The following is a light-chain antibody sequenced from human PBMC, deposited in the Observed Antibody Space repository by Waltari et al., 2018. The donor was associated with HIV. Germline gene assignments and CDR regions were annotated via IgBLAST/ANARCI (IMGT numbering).Light chain of an antibody. J-gene: IGLJ1*01. CDR2: SNK. CDR1: SSNIGSNT. CDR3: AAWDDSLNGEV. V-gene: IGLV1-44*01. Sequence: QSVLTQPPSASGTPGQRVTISCSGSSSNIGSNTVNWYQQLPGTAPKPLIYSNKQRPAGGPDRFAGSKSCTSASLGISGLQSEDEADYYCAAWDDSLNGEVFGTGTKVTVL.